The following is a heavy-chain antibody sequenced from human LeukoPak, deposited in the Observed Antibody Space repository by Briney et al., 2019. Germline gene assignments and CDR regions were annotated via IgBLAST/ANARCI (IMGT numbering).Heavy chain of an antibody. CDR1: GFTFSSYA. D-gene: IGHD6-19*01. J-gene: IGHJ6*03. CDR3: AKHSIAVAGVYYYYMDV. Sequence: PGGSLRLSCAASGFTFSSYAMSWVRQAPGKGLEWVSAISGSGGSTYYADSVKGRFTISRDNPKNTLYLQMNSLRAEDTAVYYCAKHSIAVAGVYYYYMDVRGKGTTVTVSS. V-gene: IGHV3-23*01. CDR2: ISGSGGST.